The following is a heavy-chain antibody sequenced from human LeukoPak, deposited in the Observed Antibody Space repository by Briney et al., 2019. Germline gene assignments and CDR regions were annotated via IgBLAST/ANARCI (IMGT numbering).Heavy chain of an antibody. D-gene: IGHD6-13*01. CDR3: VTGGSAAAAVFDY. CDR2: IHTSGKT. V-gene: IGHV4-4*07. J-gene: IGHJ4*02. Sequence: SETLSLXCTASGGSISGYYWSWSRQPAGEGLEWIGHIHTSGKTNYNLSLKSRVSMSVDTSKNQFSLKLTSVTAADTAVYYCVTGGSAAAAVFDYWGQGTLVTVSS. CDR1: GGSISGYY.